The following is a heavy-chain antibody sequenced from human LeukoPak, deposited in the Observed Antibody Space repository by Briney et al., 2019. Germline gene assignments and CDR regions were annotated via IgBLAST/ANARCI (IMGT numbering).Heavy chain of an antibody. D-gene: IGHD3-9*01. V-gene: IGHV3-30-3*01. CDR3: ARDQDVLTGNGAFDI. Sequence: GRSLRLSCVRSGVSFSSYAMQCVRPAPDKGLGWVAVISSDGSNKYYADSVKGRFTISRDNSKSQLYLRMNRLETEDSAVYYCARDQDVLTGNGAFDIWGRGTMVTVSS. CDR1: GVSFSSYA. CDR2: ISSDGSNK. J-gene: IGHJ3*02.